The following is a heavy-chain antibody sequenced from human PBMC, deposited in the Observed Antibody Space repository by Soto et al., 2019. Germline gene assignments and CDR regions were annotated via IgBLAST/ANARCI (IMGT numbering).Heavy chain of an antibody. J-gene: IGHJ6*02. Sequence: ASVKVSCKVSGYTLTELSMHWVRQAPGQGLEWMGWISAYNGNTNYAQKLQGRVTMTTDTSTSTAYMELRSLRSDDTAVYYCASTSLGYYYYGMDVWGQGTTVTVSS. CDR1: GYTLTELS. V-gene: IGHV1-18*01. CDR3: ASTSLGYYYYGMDV. CDR2: ISAYNGNT. D-gene: IGHD6-13*01.